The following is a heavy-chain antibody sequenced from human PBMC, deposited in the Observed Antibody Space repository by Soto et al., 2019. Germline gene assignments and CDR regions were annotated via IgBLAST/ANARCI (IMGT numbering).Heavy chain of an antibody. CDR2: ISAYNGDT. D-gene: IGHD4-17*01. CDR3: ARDPPFSGILRGTPLMDV. CDR1: GYSFTTHG. J-gene: IGHJ6*02. Sequence: QVRLVQSEAEVRKPGASVKVSCKASGYSFTTHGISWVRRAPGHGLERMGWISAYNGDTHYVQRFQGRLTMTTDTSTSTAYTELRSLTSDDTAVYYCARDPPFSGILRGTPLMDVWGQGTTVTVSS. V-gene: IGHV1-18*04.